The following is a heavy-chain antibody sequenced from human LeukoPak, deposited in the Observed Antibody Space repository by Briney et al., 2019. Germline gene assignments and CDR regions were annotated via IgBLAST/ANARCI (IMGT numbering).Heavy chain of an antibody. Sequence: PGGSLRLSCAASGFTFSSYSMNWVRQAPGKGLEWVSYISSSSSTIYYADSVKGRFTISRDNAKNSMYLQMNSLRVEDKAVEYCESGGRYIFDIVVVPAAKQCDYWGQGTLVTVSS. CDR1: GFTFSSYS. J-gene: IGHJ4*02. CDR3: ESGGRYIFDIVVVPAAKQCDY. D-gene: IGHD2-2*01. CDR2: ISSSSSTI. V-gene: IGHV3-48*01.